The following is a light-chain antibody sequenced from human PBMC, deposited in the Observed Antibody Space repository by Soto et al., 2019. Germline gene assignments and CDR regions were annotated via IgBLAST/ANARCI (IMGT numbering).Light chain of an antibody. V-gene: IGKV1-5*03. J-gene: IGKJ4*01. CDR1: QSISSW. CDR2: KAS. CDR3: QQYNSYSPT. Sequence: IKMTQSPSTLSAYVGDRVTITCRASQSISSWLAWYQQKPGKAPKLLIYKASSLESGVPSRFSGSGSGTEFTLTISSLQPDDFATYYCQQYNSYSPTFGGGTKVDI.